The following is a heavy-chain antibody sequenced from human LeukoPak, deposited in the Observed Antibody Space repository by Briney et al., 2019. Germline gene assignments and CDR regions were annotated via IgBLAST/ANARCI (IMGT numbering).Heavy chain of an antibody. CDR1: GYTFTGYY. V-gene: IGHV1-2*06. Sequence: ASVKVSCKASGYTFTGYYMHWVRQAPGQGLEWMGRINPNSGGTNYAQKFQGRVTMTRDTSISTAYMELSRLRSDDTAVYYCARDQPTGRVNYFDYWGQETLVTVSS. D-gene: IGHD1-14*01. J-gene: IGHJ4*02. CDR2: INPNSGGT. CDR3: ARDQPTGRVNYFDY.